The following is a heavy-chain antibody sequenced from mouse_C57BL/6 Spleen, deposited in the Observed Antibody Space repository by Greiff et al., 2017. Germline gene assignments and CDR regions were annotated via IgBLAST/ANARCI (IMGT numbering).Heavy chain of an antibody. D-gene: IGHD2-5*01. J-gene: IGHJ4*01. CDR2: IWSGGST. Sequence: VQLQQSGPGLVQPSQSLSITCTVSGFSLTSYGVHWVRQSPGKGLEWLGVIWSGGSTDYNAAFISRLGISKDNSKSQVFFKMNRLQADDTAIYYCARNGGYSNLYAMDYWGQGTSVTVSS. V-gene: IGHV2-2*01. CDR3: ARNGGYSNLYAMDY. CDR1: GFSLTSYG.